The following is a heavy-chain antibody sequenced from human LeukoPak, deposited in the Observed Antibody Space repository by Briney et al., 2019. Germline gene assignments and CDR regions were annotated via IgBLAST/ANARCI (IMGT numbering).Heavy chain of an antibody. CDR3: AKHSGSHYEFDY. Sequence: PGGSLRLSCVASGFTFGTHAMSWVRQVPGKGLEWVSAISGSGGSTYYADSVKGRFTITRDNSKNTLYLQMNSLRAEDTAVYYCAKHSGSHYEFDYWGQGTLVTVSS. V-gene: IGHV3-23*01. D-gene: IGHD1-26*01. CDR2: ISGSGGST. J-gene: IGHJ4*02. CDR1: GFTFGTHA.